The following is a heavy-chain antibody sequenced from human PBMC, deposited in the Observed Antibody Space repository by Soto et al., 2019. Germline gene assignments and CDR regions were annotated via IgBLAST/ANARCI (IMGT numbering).Heavy chain of an antibody. J-gene: IGHJ6*03. CDR1: GFTFSSYA. V-gene: IGHV3-23*01. D-gene: IGHD3-10*01. CDR3: AKDGRELWFGELLTTSYYYYMDV. Sequence: EVQLLESGGGLVQPGGSLRLSCAASGFTFSSYAMSWVRQAPGKGLEWVSAISGSGGSTYYADSVKGRFTISRDNPKNRLYLQMNRLRAEETAVYYCAKDGRELWFGELLTTSYYYYMDVWGKGTTVTVSS. CDR2: ISGSGGST.